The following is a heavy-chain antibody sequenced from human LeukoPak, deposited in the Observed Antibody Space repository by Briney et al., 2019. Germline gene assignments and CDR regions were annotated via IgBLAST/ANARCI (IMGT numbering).Heavy chain of an antibody. D-gene: IGHD6-19*01. J-gene: IGHJ3*02. V-gene: IGHV3-7*04. CDR3: ARVAPGGWYYAFYT. CDR1: GFTFSSYW. CDR2: IKQDGSEK. Sequence: GGSLRLSCAASGFTFSSYWMSWVRQAPGKGLEWVANIKQDGSEKYYVDSVKGRFTISRDNAKNSLYLQMNSLRAEDTAVYYCARVAPGGWYYAFYTGGKGTRVTVSS.